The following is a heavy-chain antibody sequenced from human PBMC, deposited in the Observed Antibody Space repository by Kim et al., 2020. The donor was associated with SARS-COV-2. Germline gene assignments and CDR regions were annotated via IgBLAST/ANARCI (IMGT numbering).Heavy chain of an antibody. CDR3: VAFLSGLPY. CDR2: SRNRAHGQTT. CDR1: GFTLSDHY. J-gene: IGHJ4*02. D-gene: IGHD3-3*01. Sequence: GGSLRLSCAVSGFTLSDHYMDWVRQAAGKGLEWVGRSRNRAHGQTTDYAASVKDRFTILRDDLKNSLYLDMNSLETEDTAVYYCVAFLSGLPYWGQGTLRPVSS. V-gene: IGHV3-72*01.